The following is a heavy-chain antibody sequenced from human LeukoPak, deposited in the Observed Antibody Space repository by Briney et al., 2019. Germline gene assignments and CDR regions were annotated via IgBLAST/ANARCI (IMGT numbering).Heavy chain of an antibody. V-gene: IGHV4-31*03. D-gene: IGHD6-13*01. CDR1: GGSISSGGYY. CDR3: AREGGIAENWFDP. J-gene: IGHJ5*02. Sequence: SETLSLTCTVSGGSISSGGYYWSWIRQHPGKGLEWIGYIYYSGSTYYNPSLKSRVTITVDTSKNQFSLKLSSVTAADTAVYYCAREGGIAENWFDPWGQGTLVTVSS. CDR2: IYYSGST.